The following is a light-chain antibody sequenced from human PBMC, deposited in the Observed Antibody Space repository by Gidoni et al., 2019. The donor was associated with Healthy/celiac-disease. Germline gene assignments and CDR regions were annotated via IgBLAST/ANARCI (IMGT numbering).Light chain of an antibody. J-gene: IGKJ4*02. Sequence: EIVLTLSPATLSLSPGERATLSCRASQRVSSYLAWYQQKPGQAPRLLIYDSSNRATGIPARFSGSGSGTDFTLTIRSLEPEDFAVYYCQQRSNWPPLTFGGGTKVEIK. CDR3: QQRSNWPPLT. V-gene: IGKV3-11*01. CDR1: QRVSSY. CDR2: DSS.